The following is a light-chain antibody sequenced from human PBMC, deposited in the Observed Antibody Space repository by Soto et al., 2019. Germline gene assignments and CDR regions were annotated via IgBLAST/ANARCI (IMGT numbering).Light chain of an antibody. V-gene: IGLV4-69*01. J-gene: IGLJ2*01. CDR2: LNSDGSH. Sequence: QLVLTQSPSASASLGASVKLTCTLSSGHSSYAIAWHQQQPEKGPRYLMKLNSDGSHSKGDGIPDRFSGSSSGAERYLTISSLQYEDEAYYYCQTWGTGIQVFGGGTKVTVL. CDR1: SGHSSYA. CDR3: QTWGTGIQV.